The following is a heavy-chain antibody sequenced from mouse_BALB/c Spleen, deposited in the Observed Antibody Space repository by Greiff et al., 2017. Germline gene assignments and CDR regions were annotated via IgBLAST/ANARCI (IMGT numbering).Heavy chain of an antibody. D-gene: IGHD1-1*01. J-gene: IGHJ1*01. V-gene: IGHV1-4*01. Sequence: QVQLKQSGAELARPGASVKMSCKASGYTFTSYTMHWVKQRPGQGLEWIGYINPSSGYTNYNQKFKDKATLTADKSSSTAYMQLSSLTSEDSAVYYCAREYYGSSFDVWGAGTTVTVSS. CDR1: GYTFTSYT. CDR2: INPSSGYT. CDR3: AREYYGSSFDV.